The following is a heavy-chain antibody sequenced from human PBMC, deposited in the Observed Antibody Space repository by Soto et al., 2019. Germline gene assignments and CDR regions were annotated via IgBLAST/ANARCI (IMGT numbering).Heavy chain of an antibody. CDR3: AREGIASVRGAGWFDP. CDR1: GGSISSYY. Sequence: KPSETLSLTCTVSGGSISSYYWSWIRQPPGKGLEWIGYIDHSGSTIYNPSLKSRVTMSVGTSKNQFSLKLNSVTAADTAVYYCAREGIASVRGAGWFDPWGQGTLVTVSS. CDR2: IDHSGST. V-gene: IGHV4-59*01. D-gene: IGHD6-13*01. J-gene: IGHJ5*02.